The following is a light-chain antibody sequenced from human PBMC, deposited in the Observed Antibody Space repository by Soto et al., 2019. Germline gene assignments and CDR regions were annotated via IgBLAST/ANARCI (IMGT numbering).Light chain of an antibody. J-gene: IGKJ5*01. CDR1: QSVSNY. Sequence: ESVLTQSPTTLFLSPGYRATLSCRASQSVSNYLAWFKQKPGQAPRPISYDASNRATGIPDRFSGSGSGTDFTLTITRLEPEDSEVYFCQQYTGPPTTFGQGTRLEI. CDR3: QQYTGPPTT. V-gene: IGKV3-11*01. CDR2: DAS.